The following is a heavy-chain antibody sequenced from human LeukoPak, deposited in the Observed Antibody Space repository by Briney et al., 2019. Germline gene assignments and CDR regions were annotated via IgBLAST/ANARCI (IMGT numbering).Heavy chain of an antibody. J-gene: IGHJ4*02. V-gene: IGHV4-59*08. Sequence: PSETLSLTCTVSGGSINNYYWSWIRQPPGKGLEWIGYIYYSGSTNYNPSLRSRVTISVDTSKNQFSLKLSSVTAADTAEYYCARHSITMVRAVHYFDYWGQGTLVTVSS. CDR1: GGSINNYY. CDR2: IYYSGST. D-gene: IGHD3-10*01. CDR3: ARHSITMVRAVHYFDY.